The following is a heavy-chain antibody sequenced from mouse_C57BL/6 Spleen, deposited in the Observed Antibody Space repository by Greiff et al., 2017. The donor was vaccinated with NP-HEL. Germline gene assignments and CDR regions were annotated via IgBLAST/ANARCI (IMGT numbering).Heavy chain of an antibody. Sequence: EVQRVESGGDLVKPGGSLKLSCAASGFTFSSYGMSWVRQTPDKRLEWVATISSGGSYTYYPDSVKGRFTISRDNAKNTLYLQMSSLKSEDTAMYYCARHDYGSSYSDYWGQGTTLTVSS. V-gene: IGHV5-6*01. J-gene: IGHJ2*01. CDR2: ISSGGSYT. CDR1: GFTFSSYG. CDR3: ARHDYGSSYSDY. D-gene: IGHD1-1*01.